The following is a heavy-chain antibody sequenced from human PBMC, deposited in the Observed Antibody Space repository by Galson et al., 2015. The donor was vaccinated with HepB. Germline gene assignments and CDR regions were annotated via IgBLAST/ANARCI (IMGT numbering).Heavy chain of an antibody. Sequence: SLRLSCAASGFTFHDHAMHWVRQAPGEGLEWVSGISWNSSSVDYGDSVKGRFTISRDNAKNSLYLQMNNLRPEDTALYYCAKDHMIRGVIRLPDVFDIWGQGTMVTVSS. J-gene: IGHJ3*02. V-gene: IGHV3-9*01. CDR3: AKDHMIRGVIRLPDVFDI. CDR1: GFTFHDHA. CDR2: ISWNSSSV. D-gene: IGHD3-10*01.